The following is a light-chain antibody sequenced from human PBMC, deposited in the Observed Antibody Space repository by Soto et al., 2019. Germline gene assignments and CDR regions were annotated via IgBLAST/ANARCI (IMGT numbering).Light chain of an antibody. CDR3: HRRVNWPT. Sequence: EIVLTQSPGTLSLSPGERATLSCRASQSVSSTYLAWYQQKPGQAPRLLIYGASSRATGIPDRFSGSGSGTDFSLTISSLEPEDFAVYYCHRRVNWPTFGPGTKVDIK. J-gene: IGKJ3*01. CDR2: GAS. V-gene: IGKV3D-20*02. CDR1: QSVSSTY.